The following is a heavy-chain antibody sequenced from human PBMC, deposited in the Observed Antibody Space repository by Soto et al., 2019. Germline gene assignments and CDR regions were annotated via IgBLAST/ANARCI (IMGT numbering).Heavy chain of an antibody. CDR1: GFTFSSYA. Sequence: PGGSLRLSCAASGFTFSSYAMHWVRQAPGKGLEWVAVISYDGSNKYYADSVKGRFTISRDNSKNTLYLQMNSLRAEDTAVYYCARQLYGDYILNGMDVWGQGTTVTVSS. D-gene: IGHD4-17*01. J-gene: IGHJ6*02. CDR3: ARQLYGDYILNGMDV. V-gene: IGHV3-30-3*01. CDR2: ISYDGSNK.